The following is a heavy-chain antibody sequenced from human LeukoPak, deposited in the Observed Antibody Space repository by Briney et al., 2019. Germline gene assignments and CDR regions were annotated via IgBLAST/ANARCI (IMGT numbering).Heavy chain of an antibody. V-gene: IGHV7-4-1*02. Sequence: ASVKVSCKASGYTFTSYAMNWVRQAPGQGLEWMGWINTNTGNPTYAQGFTGRFVFSLDTSVSTAYLQISSLKAEDTAVYYCARGSRPQSIAAAGTTNWFDPWGQGTLVTVSA. J-gene: IGHJ5*02. CDR3: ARGSRPQSIAAAGTTNWFDP. CDR1: GYTFTSYA. CDR2: INTNTGNP. D-gene: IGHD6-13*01.